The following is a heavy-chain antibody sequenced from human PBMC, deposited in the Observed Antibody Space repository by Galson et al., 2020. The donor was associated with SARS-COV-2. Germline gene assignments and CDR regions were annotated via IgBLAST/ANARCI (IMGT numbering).Heavy chain of an antibody. Sequence: GGSLRLSCAASGFTFSSYSMNWVRQAPGRGLEWVSSISSSSTYIYYADSVKGRFTISRDNAKNSLYLEMSSLRAEDTAVYYCVSQTLGDSIWTPTYYHYGMDVWGQGTTVTVSS. J-gene: IGHJ6*02. CDR3: VSQTLGDSIWTPTYYHYGMDV. CDR2: ISSSSTYI. CDR1: GFTFSSYS. D-gene: IGHD3-16*01. V-gene: IGHV3-21*01.